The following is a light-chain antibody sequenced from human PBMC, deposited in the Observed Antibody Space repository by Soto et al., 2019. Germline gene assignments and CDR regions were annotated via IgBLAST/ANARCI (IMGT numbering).Light chain of an antibody. V-gene: IGKV3-20*01. CDR3: QQYGSSPRT. J-gene: IGKJ1*01. CDR1: QTVRNNY. CDR2: AAS. Sequence: EFVLTQSPGTLSFSPGERATLSCRASQTVRNNYLAWYQQKPGQAPRLLIYAASSRATGIPDRFSGGGSGTDFTLTISRLEPEDFAVYYCQQYGSSPRTFGQGTKVGIK.